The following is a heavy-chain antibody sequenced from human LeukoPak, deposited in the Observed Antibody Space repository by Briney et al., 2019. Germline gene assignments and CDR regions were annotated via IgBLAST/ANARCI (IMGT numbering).Heavy chain of an antibody. V-gene: IGHV4-59*08. Sequence: SETLSLTCTVSGGSISSYYWSWIRQPPGKGLEWIGYIYYSGSTNYNPSLKSRVTISVATSKNQFSLKLSSVTAADTAVYYCARQSDYGLGGMDVWGQGTTVTVSS. J-gene: IGHJ6*02. CDR2: IYYSGST. CDR1: GGSISSYY. CDR3: ARQSDYGLGGMDV. D-gene: IGHD4-17*01.